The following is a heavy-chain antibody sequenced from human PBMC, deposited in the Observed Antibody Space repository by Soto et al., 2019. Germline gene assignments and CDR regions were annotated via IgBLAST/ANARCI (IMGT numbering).Heavy chain of an antibody. CDR2: IRSKPNNYAT. Sequence: EVQLVESGGGLVEPGGSLRLSCAASGFAFSGSAVDWVRQASGKGLEWVGRIRSKPNNYATSYAASVKGRFTISRDDSKNTAFLQMNCLKTEDTAVYYCVSIARISMVLDHWGQGALVTVSA. D-gene: IGHD3-10*01. V-gene: IGHV3-73*01. CDR3: VSIARISMVLDH. CDR1: GFAFSGSA. J-gene: IGHJ4*02.